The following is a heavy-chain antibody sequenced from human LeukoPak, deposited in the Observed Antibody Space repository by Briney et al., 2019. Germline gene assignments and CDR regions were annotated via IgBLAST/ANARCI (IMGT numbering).Heavy chain of an antibody. CDR3: ARDPFAVRGPPAFDI. CDR2: INSDGSST. Sequence: GGSLRLSCAASGFTFSSYWMHWVRRAPGKGLVWVSRINSDGSSTGYADSVKGRFSISRDNAKNTLYMQINSLRAEDTAVYYCARDPFAVRGPPAFDIWGQGTMVTVSS. CDR1: GFTFSSYW. J-gene: IGHJ3*02. V-gene: IGHV3-74*01. D-gene: IGHD3-10*01.